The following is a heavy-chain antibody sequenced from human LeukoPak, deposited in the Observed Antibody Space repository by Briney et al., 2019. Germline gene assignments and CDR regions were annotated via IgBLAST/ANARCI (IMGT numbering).Heavy chain of an antibody. J-gene: IGHJ4*02. CDR3: AKDGKYSSSWQDY. D-gene: IGHD6-13*01. Sequence: GGSLRLSCAASGFTFSSYAMSWVRHAPGKGLEWVSAISGSGGSTYYADSVKGRFTISRDNSKNTLYLQMNSLRAEDTAVYYCAKDGKYSSSWQDYWGQGTLVTVSS. CDR2: ISGSGGST. V-gene: IGHV3-23*01. CDR1: GFTFSSYA.